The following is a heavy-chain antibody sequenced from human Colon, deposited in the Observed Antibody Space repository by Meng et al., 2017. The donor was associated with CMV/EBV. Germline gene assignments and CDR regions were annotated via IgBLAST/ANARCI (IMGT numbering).Heavy chain of an antibody. J-gene: IGHJ4*02. CDR2: IKQDGSEK. D-gene: IGHD6-6*01. V-gene: IGHV3-7*01. CDR1: GFTFSTYW. Sequence: GGSLRLSCAASGFTFSTYWMSWVRQAPGKGLEWVANIKQDGSEKYYVDSVKGRFTVSRDNAKNSLYLQMNSLRAEDTAVYYCAREGGGTIAPRDLDYWGQGTLVTVSS. CDR3: AREGGGTIAPRDLDY.